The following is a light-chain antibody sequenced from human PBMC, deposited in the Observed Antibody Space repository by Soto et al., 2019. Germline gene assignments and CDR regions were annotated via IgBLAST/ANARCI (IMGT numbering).Light chain of an antibody. CDR1: SSDVGGYNY. CDR2: DVS. Sequence: QSALTQPASVSGSPGQSITISCTGTSSDVGGYNYVSWYQQYPGKAPKLMIYDVSNRPSGVSNRFSGSKSGNTASLTISGLQAEDEADYYCCSFTSSSTPWIFGTGTKVTVL. J-gene: IGLJ1*01. CDR3: CSFTSSSTPWI. V-gene: IGLV2-14*01.